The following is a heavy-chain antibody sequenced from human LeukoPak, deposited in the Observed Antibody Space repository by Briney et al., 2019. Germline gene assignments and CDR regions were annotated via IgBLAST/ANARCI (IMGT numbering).Heavy chain of an antibody. Sequence: SETLSLTCAVYGESFSGYYWSWIRQPPGKGLEWIGEINHSGSTNYNPSLKSRVTISVDTSKNQFSLKLSSVTAADTAVYYCASVAGTVSWFDPWGQGTLVTVSS. V-gene: IGHV4-34*01. CDR2: INHSGST. CDR3: ASVAGTVSWFDP. CDR1: GESFSGYY. D-gene: IGHD6-19*01. J-gene: IGHJ5*02.